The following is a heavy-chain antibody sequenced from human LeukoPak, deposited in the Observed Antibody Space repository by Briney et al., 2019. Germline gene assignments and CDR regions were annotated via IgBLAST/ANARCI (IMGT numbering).Heavy chain of an antibody. CDR2: IYHSGST. CDR3: ARVRVDSSGPFDY. Sequence: PSETLSLTCTVSGYSISSGYYWGWIRQPPGKGLEWIGSIYHSGSTYYNPSLKSRVTISVDTSKNQFSLKLSSVTAADTAVYYCARVRVDSSGPFDYWGQGTLVTVSS. J-gene: IGHJ4*02. V-gene: IGHV4-38-2*02. CDR1: GYSISSGYY. D-gene: IGHD6-19*01.